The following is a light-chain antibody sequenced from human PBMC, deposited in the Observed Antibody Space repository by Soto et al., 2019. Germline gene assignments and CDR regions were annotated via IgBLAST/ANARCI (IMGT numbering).Light chain of an antibody. CDR1: QTISSW. CDR2: KAS. Sequence: IQMTQSPSTLSGSVGDRVTITCRASQTISSWLAWYQQKPGKAPKLLIYKASTLKSGVPSRFSGSGSGTEFTLTISSLQPEDFATYYCQHYNSYSEAFGQGTKVELK. V-gene: IGKV1-5*03. CDR3: QHYNSYSEA. J-gene: IGKJ1*01.